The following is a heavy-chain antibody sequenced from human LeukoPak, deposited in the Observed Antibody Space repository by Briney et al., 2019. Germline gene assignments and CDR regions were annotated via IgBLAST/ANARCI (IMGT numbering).Heavy chain of an antibody. CDR3: ARGKPGDY. CDR1: GFTLSSYN. J-gene: IGHJ4*02. Sequence: GGSLRLSCADSGFTLSSYNMNWVRQAPGKGLEWVSFISSSSTNIYYADSVKGRFTISRDNAKNSVYLQMNNLRVEDTAVYYCARGKPGDYWGQGTLVTVSS. D-gene: IGHD1-14*01. V-gene: IGHV3-21*06. CDR2: ISSSSTNI.